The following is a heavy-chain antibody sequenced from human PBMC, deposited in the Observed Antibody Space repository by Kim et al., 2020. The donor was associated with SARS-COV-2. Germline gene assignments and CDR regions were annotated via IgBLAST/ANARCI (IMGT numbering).Heavy chain of an antibody. V-gene: IGHV4-30-4*01. CDR1: GGSISSGDYY. Sequence: SETLSLTCTVSGGSISSGDYYWSWIRQPPGKGLEWIGYIYYSGSTYYNPSLKSRVTISVDTSKNQFSLKLSSVTAADTAVYYCARALEYSSSCDVWGQGTTVTVSS. CDR3: ARALEYSSSCDV. D-gene: IGHD6-6*01. CDR2: IYYSGST. J-gene: IGHJ6*02.